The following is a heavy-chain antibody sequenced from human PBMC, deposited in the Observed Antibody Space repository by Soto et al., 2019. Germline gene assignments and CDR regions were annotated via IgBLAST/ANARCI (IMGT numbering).Heavy chain of an antibody. CDR2: IYPGDSDT. D-gene: IGHD3-10*01. Sequence: GESLKISCKGSGYSFTSYWIGWVRQMPGKGLEWMGIIYPGDSDTRYSPSFQGQVTISADKSISTAYLQWSSLKASDTAMYYCARHITMVRGPLDGMDVWGQGTTVTVSS. CDR3: ARHITMVRGPLDGMDV. CDR1: GYSFTSYW. V-gene: IGHV5-51*01. J-gene: IGHJ6*02.